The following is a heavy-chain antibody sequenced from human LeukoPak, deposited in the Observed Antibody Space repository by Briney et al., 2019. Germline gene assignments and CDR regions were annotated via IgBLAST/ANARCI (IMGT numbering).Heavy chain of an antibody. CDR1: GGTLSSDA. Sequence: SVKVSCKASGGTLSSDAISWGRQAPGHGLEWRGGVIPIFGTANYAQKFQGRVTISADEPTSTAYMELSSLRSEDTAVYYCARAPLRYCSGGSCYPGFDYWGQGTLVTVSS. CDR2: VIPIFGTA. J-gene: IGHJ4*02. CDR3: ARAPLRYCSGGSCYPGFDY. V-gene: IGHV1-69*13. D-gene: IGHD2-15*01.